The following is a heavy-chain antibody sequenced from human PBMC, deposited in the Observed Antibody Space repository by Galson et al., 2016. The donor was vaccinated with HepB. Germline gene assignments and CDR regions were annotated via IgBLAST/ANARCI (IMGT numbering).Heavy chain of an antibody. CDR2: ITPSGGST. CDR3: ARNAMYCSRTSWSTHYFDY. J-gene: IGHJ4*02. D-gene: IGHD2-2*01. V-gene: IGHV1-46*01. Sequence: SLKVSCKASGYTFTSYYMHWVRQAPGQGLEWMGIITPSGGSTSYAKNFQGRVTMTRDTSTSTVYMELSSLKAEALAVYYCARNAMYCSRTSWSTHYFDYWGQGTLVTVSS. CDR1: GYTFTSYY.